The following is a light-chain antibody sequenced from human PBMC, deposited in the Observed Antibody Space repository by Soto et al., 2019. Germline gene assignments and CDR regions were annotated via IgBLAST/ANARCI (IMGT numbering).Light chain of an antibody. J-gene: IGKJ1*01. CDR3: QQRSNWLTWT. Sequence: EIVLTQPPATLSLSPGERATLSCRASQSVSSYLAWYQQKPGQAPRLLIYDASNRATGIPARFSGSGSGTDFTLTISSLEPEDFAVYYCQQRSNWLTWTFGQGTKVEIK. CDR1: QSVSSY. CDR2: DAS. V-gene: IGKV3-11*01.